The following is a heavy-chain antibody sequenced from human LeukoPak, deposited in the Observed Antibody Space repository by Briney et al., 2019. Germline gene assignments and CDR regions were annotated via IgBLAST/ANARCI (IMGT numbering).Heavy chain of an antibody. J-gene: IGHJ3*02. CDR2: IIPIFGTA. Sequence: SVKVSCKGSGGTFSSYAISWVRQAPGQGLEWMGGIIPIFGTANYAQKFQGRVTITADESTSTAYMELSSLRSEDTAVYYCARDWIQRLDAFDIWGQGTMVTVSS. CDR1: GGTFSSYA. CDR3: ARDWIQRLDAFDI. D-gene: IGHD5-18*01. V-gene: IGHV1-69*13.